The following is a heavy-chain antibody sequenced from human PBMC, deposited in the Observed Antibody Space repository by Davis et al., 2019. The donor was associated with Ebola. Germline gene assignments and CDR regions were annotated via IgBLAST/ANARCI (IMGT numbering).Heavy chain of an antibody. Sequence: GGSLRLSCAASGFTFSSYAMSWVRQAPGKGLEWVSAISGSGGSTYYADSVKGRFTISRDNSKNTLYLQMNSLRAEDTAVYYCTKDREDCSGTSCYSVLLWFGELPDYWGQGTLVTVSS. J-gene: IGHJ4*02. CDR1: GFTFSSYA. CDR2: ISGSGGST. V-gene: IGHV3-23*01. D-gene: IGHD3-10*01. CDR3: TKDREDCSGTSCYSVLLWFGELPDY.